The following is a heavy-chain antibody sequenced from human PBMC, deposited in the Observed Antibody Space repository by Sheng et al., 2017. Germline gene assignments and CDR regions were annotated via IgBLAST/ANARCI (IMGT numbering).Heavy chain of an antibody. CDR1: GYSFTSYW. CDR2: TDPGDSYS. CDR3: ARDIVVVVETTRAFDI. J-gene: IGHJ3*02. Sequence: GAEMKKPGESLRISCKGSGYSFTSYWINWVRQMPGKGLEWMGRTDPGDSYSNYSPSFQGHVTISADKSISTAYLQWSSLQASDTAMYYCARDIVVVVETTRAFDIWGQGTLVTVSS. V-gene: IGHV5-10-1*01. D-gene: IGHD2-15*01.